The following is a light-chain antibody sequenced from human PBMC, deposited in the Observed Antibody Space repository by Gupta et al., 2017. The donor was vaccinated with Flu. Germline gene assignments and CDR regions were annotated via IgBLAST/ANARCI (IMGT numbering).Light chain of an antibody. Sequence: SYELTQPPSVSVALGQTARITCGGNDIGSKNVHWYQQKAGQAPVLVIYRDKFRPSGIPERFSGTDLGTTLTITGAEAGDEADYYCQVWDIRTVVFGGGTKLTVL. CDR3: QVWDIRTVV. V-gene: IGLV3-9*01. J-gene: IGLJ2*01. CDR2: RDK. CDR1: DIGSKN.